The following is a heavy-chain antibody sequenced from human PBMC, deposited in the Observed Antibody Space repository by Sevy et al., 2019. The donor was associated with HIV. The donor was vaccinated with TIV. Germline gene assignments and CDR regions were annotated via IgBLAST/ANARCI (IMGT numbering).Heavy chain of an antibody. CDR2: ISGSGDST. Sequence: GGSLRLPCAASGFTFITYAMNWVRQAPGKGLEWVSTISGSGDSTYYADSVKGRFTISRDNSKNTLYLQMNSLRAADTALYYCARDHGESSGYYPLGAFDIWGQGTMVTVSS. CDR3: ARDHGESSGYYPLGAFDI. D-gene: IGHD3-22*01. V-gene: IGHV3-23*01. CDR1: GFTFITYA. J-gene: IGHJ3*02.